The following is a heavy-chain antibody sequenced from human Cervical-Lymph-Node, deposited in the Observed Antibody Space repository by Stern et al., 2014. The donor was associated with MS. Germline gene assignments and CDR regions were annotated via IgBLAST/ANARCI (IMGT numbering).Heavy chain of an antibody. CDR3: SSNAFDY. V-gene: IGHV1-3*04. CDR1: GYTFIDYP. J-gene: IGHJ4*02. Sequence: VQLEESGAELKKPGASTRVSCKTSGYTFIDYPIHWVRQAPGQGLEWVGWINTGNGDTRYSPKLQGRITITRDTSASTAYMELRSLRSEDTATYYCSSNAFDYWGQGTLVTVSS. CDR2: INTGNGDT.